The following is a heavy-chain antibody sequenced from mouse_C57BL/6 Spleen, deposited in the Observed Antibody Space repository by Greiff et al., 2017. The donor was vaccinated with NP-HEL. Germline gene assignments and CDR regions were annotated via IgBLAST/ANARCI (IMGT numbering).Heavy chain of an antibody. CDR3: ARKAGTGRYFDV. J-gene: IGHJ1*03. D-gene: IGHD4-1*01. V-gene: IGHV1-69*01. CDR2: IDPSDRYP. CDR1: GYTFTSYW. Sequence: QVQLQQPGAELVMPGASVKLSCKASGYTFTSYWMHWVKQRPGQGLEWIGEIDPSDRYPNYNQKFKGKSTLTVDKSSSTAYMQLSSLTSEDSAVYYCARKAGTGRYFDVWGTGTTVTVSS.